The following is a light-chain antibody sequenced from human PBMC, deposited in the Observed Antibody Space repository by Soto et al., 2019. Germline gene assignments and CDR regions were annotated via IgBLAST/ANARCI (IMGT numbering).Light chain of an antibody. J-gene: IGKJ4*01. CDR1: QHISNY. Sequence: IQMTQSPSSVSASVGDRVTITCRASQHISNYLAWYQQKPGEAPKVLIFVAFTLQTGVASRFSGSGSGTDFILTISSLQPEDFATYYFQQTNSFPLTFGGGTEVELK. CDR3: QQTNSFPLT. V-gene: IGKV1D-12*01. CDR2: VAF.